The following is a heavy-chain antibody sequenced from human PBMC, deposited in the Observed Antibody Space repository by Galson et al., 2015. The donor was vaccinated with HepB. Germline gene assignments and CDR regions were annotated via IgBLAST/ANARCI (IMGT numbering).Heavy chain of an antibody. V-gene: IGHV4-39*01. D-gene: IGHD3-3*01. Sequence: ETLSLTCTVSGGSISSGGYYWGWIRQPPGKGLEWIGSIYNSGSTYYNPSLKSRVAISVDTSKNQFSLKLSSVTAADTAVYYCARRQTGPITIFGVVIIRAKINWYFALCGRGSLVTVSS. J-gene: IGHJ2*01. CDR3: ARRQTGPITIFGVVIIRAKINWYFAL. CDR1: GGSISSGGYY. CDR2: IYNSGST.